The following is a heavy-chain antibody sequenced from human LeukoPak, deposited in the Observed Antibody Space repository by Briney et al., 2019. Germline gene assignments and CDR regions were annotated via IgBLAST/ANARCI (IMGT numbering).Heavy chain of an antibody. CDR3: ARDAYDDASES. CDR2: IKQDGSDK. V-gene: IGHV3-7*01. J-gene: IGHJ5*02. D-gene: IGHD3-3*01. Sequence: GGSLRLSCAASGFTYTNYWMSWARHAPGKGLECVANIKQDGSDKYHMLSGKGRLTISRDKAKHSLYLQINSQRGEHTAVYYCARDAYDDASESWGEGALVSVSS. CDR1: GFTYTNYW.